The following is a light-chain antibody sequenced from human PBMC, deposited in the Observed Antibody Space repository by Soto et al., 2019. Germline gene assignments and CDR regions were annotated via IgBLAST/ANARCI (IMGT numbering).Light chain of an antibody. CDR1: SNDVGAYDY. Sequence: QSALTQPASVSGSPGQSITISCTGTSNDVGAYDYVSWYQQHPGKAPKLMISEVSNRPSGVSNRFSGSKSGNTASLTISGLQAEDEADYYCSSSRSGNSSVFGTGTKVTVL. J-gene: IGLJ1*01. CDR3: SSSRSGNSSV. CDR2: EVS. V-gene: IGLV2-14*01.